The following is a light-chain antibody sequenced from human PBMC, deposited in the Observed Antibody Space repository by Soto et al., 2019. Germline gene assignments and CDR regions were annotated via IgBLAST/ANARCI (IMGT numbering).Light chain of an antibody. CDR3: QQSYSSPRT. CDR1: QSIRRS. CDR2: AAS. V-gene: IGKV1-39*01. Sequence: DIQMTQSPSSLSASVADRVTITCRASQSIRRSLNWYQQKPGKAPKLLIYAASSLQSGVPSRFSGSGYGTDFTLTITSLQSEDFAIYYCQQSYSSPRTFGPGTKVDIK. J-gene: IGKJ1*01.